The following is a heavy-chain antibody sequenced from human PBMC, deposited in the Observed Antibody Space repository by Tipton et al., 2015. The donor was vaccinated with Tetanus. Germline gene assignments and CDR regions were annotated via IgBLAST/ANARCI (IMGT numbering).Heavy chain of an antibody. CDR1: GFTFNNYA. D-gene: IGHD3-22*01. J-gene: IGHJ4*02. Sequence: SLRLSCAASGFTFNNYAMHWVRQAPGKGLEWVAVISYDGSNKYDAESVKGRLTISRDNSNNTLFLQMTSLRAEDTAVYYCARAGYSYDTGGSSLLAKIGSDYWGQGTLVAVSS. CDR2: ISYDGSNK. CDR3: ARAGYSYDTGGSSLLAKIGSDY. V-gene: IGHV3-30-3*01.